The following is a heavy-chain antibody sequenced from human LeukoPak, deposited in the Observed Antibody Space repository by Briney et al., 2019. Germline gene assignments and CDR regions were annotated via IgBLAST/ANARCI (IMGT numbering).Heavy chain of an antibody. J-gene: IGHJ6*03. CDR3: ARGRCSGGSCYYMVV. CDR2: ISAYNGNT. V-gene: IGHV1-18*04. D-gene: IGHD2-15*01. Sequence: ASLKLSCKAFRYTLTSNYVHWVREAPGEWLEWMGWISAYNGNTNYAQKRQGRVTMTTDTSTSTAYMELRSLRSDDTAVYYCARGRCSGGSCYYMVVWGKGTTVTVSS. CDR1: RYTLTSNY.